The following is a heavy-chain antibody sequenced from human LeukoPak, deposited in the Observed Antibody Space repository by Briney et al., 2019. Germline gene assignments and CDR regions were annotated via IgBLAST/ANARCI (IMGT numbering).Heavy chain of an antibody. J-gene: IGHJ4*02. CDR1: GFTFSSYA. CDR2: ISYDGSNK. V-gene: IGHV3-30-3*01. Sequence: PGRSLRLSCAASGFTFSSYAMHWVRQAPGKGLEWVAVISYDGSNKYYADSVKGRFTISRDNSKNTLYLQMNSLRAEDTAVYYCAGARTTWGQGTLVTVSS. D-gene: IGHD1-1*01. CDR3: AGARTT.